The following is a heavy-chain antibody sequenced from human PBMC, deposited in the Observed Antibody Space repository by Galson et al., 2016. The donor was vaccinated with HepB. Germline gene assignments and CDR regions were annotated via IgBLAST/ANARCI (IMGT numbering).Heavy chain of an antibody. CDR1: GFSFGLYN. V-gene: IGHV3-30*09. J-gene: IGHJ3*02. CDR2: IGYDGTDK. Sequence: SLRLSCAASGFSFGLYNIHWVRQAPGRGLEWVAVIGYDGTDKGYVDSVKGRFVISRDNSKNKLYLQMSRLTTDDTAIYYCACDVSSRWPSTGAFNIWGQGTRVTVSS. D-gene: IGHD2-2*01. CDR3: ACDVSSRWPSTGAFNI.